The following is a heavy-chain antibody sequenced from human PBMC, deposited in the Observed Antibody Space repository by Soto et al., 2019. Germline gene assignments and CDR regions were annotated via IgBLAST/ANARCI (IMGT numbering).Heavy chain of an antibody. CDR1: GYTFTSYY. J-gene: IGHJ3*02. D-gene: IGHD5-18*01. CDR3: ARDFYWIQRGEESVDAFDI. Sequence: ASVKVSCKASGYTFTSYYMHWVRQAPGQGLEWMGIINPSGGSTSYAQKFQGRVTMTRDTSTSTVYMELSSLRSEDTAVYYCARDFYWIQRGEESVDAFDIWGQGTMVTVSS. CDR2: INPSGGST. V-gene: IGHV1-46*03.